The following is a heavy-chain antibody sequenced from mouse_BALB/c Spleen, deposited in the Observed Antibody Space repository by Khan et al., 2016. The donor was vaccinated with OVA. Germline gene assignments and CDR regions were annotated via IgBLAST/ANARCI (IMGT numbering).Heavy chain of an antibody. CDR3: AREWAAWFPY. V-gene: IGHV1-77*01. Sequence: VQLQQSGAELARPGASVTLSCKASGYTFTDYSINWMRQRTGQGLEWIGEIYPGSDNTYYNEKFKGKATLTADKSSSTAYMQLSSLTSEDSAVYFCAREWAAWFPYWGQETLVTVSA. CDR1: GYTFTDYS. J-gene: IGHJ3*01. CDR2: IYPGSDNT.